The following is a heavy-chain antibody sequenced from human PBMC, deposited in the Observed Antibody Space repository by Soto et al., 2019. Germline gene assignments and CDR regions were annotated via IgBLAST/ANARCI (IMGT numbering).Heavy chain of an antibody. CDR2: INPDATTI. CDR1: GFTFGNYW. Sequence: VGSLRLSCATSGFTFGNYWIHWVRQAPGEGLVWVSRINPDATTINYADSVKGRFTVSRDNAKNTLYLQMNSLRAEDAAVYYCATAGSYRFDHWGQGTLVTVSS. V-gene: IGHV3-74*01. D-gene: IGHD3-10*01. J-gene: IGHJ4*02. CDR3: ATAGSYRFDH.